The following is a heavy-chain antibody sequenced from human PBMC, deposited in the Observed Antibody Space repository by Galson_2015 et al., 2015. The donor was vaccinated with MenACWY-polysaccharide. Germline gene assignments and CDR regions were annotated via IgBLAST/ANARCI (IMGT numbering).Heavy chain of an antibody. CDR1: GLTFSSYA. D-gene: IGHD1-26*01. Sequence: SLRLSCAASGLTFSSYAMNWVRQAPGKGLEWVSAISNSGGSTYYADSVKGRFTISRDNSKNTLFPQMNSLRAEDTAVYYCAKDKGGGSYWGNTKIDYWGQGTLVTVSS. CDR3: AKDKGGGSYWGNTKIDY. CDR2: ISNSGGST. V-gene: IGHV3-23*01. J-gene: IGHJ4*02.